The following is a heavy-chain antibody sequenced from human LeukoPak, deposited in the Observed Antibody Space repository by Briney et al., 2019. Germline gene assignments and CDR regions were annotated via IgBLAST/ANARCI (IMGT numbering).Heavy chain of an antibody. Sequence: GASVKVSCKASGYTFTGYYMHWVRQPPGQGLELMGWINPNSGGTNYAQKFQGRVTMTRDTSISTAYMELSRLRSDDTAVYYCARDGAPLWFGESYYGMDVWGQGTTVTVSS. V-gene: IGHV1-2*02. CDR2: INPNSGGT. CDR1: GYTFTGYY. CDR3: ARDGAPLWFGESYYGMDV. J-gene: IGHJ6*02. D-gene: IGHD3-10*01.